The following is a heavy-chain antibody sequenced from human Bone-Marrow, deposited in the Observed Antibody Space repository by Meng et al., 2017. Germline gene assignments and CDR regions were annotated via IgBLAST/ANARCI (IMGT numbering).Heavy chain of an antibody. Sequence: EGQLVGSGGGPVRPGGSLRLSCVASGVSFTDAWMSWVRQAPGKGLEWVGRIETKSEGGTADYAAPVKGRFSISRDDSKNTLYLQMNTLISEDTGVYFCATGAAAADHWGQGTLVTVSS. D-gene: IGHD6-13*01. CDR3: ATGAAAADH. CDR1: GVSFTDAW. CDR2: IETKSEGGTA. J-gene: IGHJ4*02. V-gene: IGHV3-15*04.